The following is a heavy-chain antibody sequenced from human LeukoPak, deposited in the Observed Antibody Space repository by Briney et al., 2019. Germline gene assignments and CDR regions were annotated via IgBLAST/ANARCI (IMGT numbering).Heavy chain of an antibody. CDR2: MNPNSGNT. D-gene: IGHD3-22*01. CDR3: ARATYYDSSGYYYRFFDY. Sequence: ASVTVSFKASGYTFTSYDINWVRQATGQGLEWMGWMNPNSGNTGYAQKFQGRVTMTRNTSISTAYMELSSLRSEDTAVYYCARATYYDSSGYYYRFFDYWGQGTLVTVSS. J-gene: IGHJ4*02. V-gene: IGHV1-8*01. CDR1: GYTFTSYD.